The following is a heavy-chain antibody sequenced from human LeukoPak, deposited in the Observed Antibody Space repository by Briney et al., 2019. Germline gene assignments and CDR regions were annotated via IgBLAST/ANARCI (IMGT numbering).Heavy chain of an antibody. D-gene: IGHD3-9*01. V-gene: IGHV3-11*01. CDR2: ISSSGTTI. J-gene: IGHJ4*02. CDR3: VKEGTSAYFDA. Sequence: KPGGSLRLSCAASGFTFSDCYMSWFRQAPGKGLEWLSYISSSGTTIYYEESVKGRFTISRDNAKNSVYLQMHSLRAEDTAVYYCVKEGTSAYFDAWGQGTLVTVSS. CDR1: GFTFSDCY.